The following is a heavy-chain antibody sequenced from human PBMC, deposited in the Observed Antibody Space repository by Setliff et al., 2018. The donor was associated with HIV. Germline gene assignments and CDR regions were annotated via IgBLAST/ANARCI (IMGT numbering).Heavy chain of an antibody. Sequence: ASVKVSCKASGYTFIHYDVSWVRRAPGQGLEWMGWINVNNVNTNYAQKFQGRVTMTTDTSTTTVYMELRSLRSDDTAVYYCARVVRGVIQSAKTFDYWGQGTLVTVSS. CDR1: GYTFIHYD. V-gene: IGHV1-18*01. CDR2: INVNNVNT. D-gene: IGHD2-21*01. CDR3: ARVVRGVIQSAKTFDY. J-gene: IGHJ4*02.